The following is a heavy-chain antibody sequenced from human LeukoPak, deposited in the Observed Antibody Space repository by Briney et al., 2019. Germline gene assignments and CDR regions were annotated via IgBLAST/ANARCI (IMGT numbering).Heavy chain of an antibody. V-gene: IGHV1-3*01. D-gene: IGHD2-21*02. Sequence: KFQGRVTITRDTSASTAYMELSSLRSEDTAVYYCARSGGDSVDYWGQGTLDTVSS. J-gene: IGHJ4*02. CDR3: ARSGGDSVDY.